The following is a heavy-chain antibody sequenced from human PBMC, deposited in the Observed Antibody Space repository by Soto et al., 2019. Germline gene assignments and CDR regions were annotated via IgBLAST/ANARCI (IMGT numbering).Heavy chain of an antibody. V-gene: IGHV3-23*01. CDR3: AKSHSGGNWKIGPHWYFDL. CDR2: ISGSGGST. CDR1: GFTFSSYA. Sequence: EVQLLESGGGLVQPGGSLRLSCAASGFTFSSYAMSWVRQAPGKGLEWVSAISGSGGSTYYADSVKGRFTISRDNSKDPLYLQMNRLRGEDTALYYWAKSHSGGNWKIGPHWYFDLWGRGTLVTVSS. D-gene: IGHD2-15*01. J-gene: IGHJ2*01.